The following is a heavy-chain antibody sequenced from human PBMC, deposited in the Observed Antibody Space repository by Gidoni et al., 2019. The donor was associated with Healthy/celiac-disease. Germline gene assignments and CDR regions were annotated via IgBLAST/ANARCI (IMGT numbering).Heavy chain of an antibody. J-gene: IGHJ3*02. CDR1: GGSISSSSYY. CDR2: IYYSGST. CDR3: ARALVGARGHDAFDI. Sequence: QLQLQESGPGLVTPSETLSLTCPVSGGSISSSSYYWGWIRQPPGKGLEWIGSIYYSGSTYYNPSLKSRVTISVDTSKNQFSLKLSSVTAADTAVYYCARALVGARGHDAFDIWGQGTMVTVSS. D-gene: IGHD1-26*01. V-gene: IGHV4-39*07.